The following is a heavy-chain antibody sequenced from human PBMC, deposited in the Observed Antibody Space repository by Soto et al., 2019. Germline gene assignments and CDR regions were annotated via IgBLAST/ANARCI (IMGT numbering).Heavy chain of an antibody. CDR3: AKVLAAGYYYYGMDV. CDR2: ISYDGSNK. CDR1: GFTFSSYG. J-gene: IGHJ6*02. Sequence: QVQLVESGGGVVQPGRSLRLSCAASGFTFSSYGMHWVRQAPGKGLEWVAVISYDGSNKYYADSVKGRFTISRDNSKNTLYLQMNRRRAEDAAVYYCAKVLAAGYYYYGMDVWGQGTTVTVSS. V-gene: IGHV3-30*18. D-gene: IGHD6-13*01.